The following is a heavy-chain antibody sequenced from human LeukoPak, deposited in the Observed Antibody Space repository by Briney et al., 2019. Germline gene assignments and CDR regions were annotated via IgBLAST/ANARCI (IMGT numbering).Heavy chain of an antibody. CDR1: GGTFSGYA. J-gene: IGHJ4*02. CDR2: IIPIFGTA. V-gene: IGHV1-69*05. D-gene: IGHD3-10*01. CDR3: ASTLGGYYFDY. Sequence: VASVKVSCKASGGTFSGYAISWVRQAPGQGLEWMGRIIPIFGTANYAQKFQGRVTITTDESTSTAYMELSSLRSEDTAVYYCASTLGGYYFDYWGQGTLVTVSS.